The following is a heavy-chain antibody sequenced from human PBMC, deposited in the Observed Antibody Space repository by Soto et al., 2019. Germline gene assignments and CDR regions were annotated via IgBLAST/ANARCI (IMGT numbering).Heavy chain of an antibody. CDR1: GFTFSDHY. CDR3: ARGGVDRPYLAFDL. CDR2: TRNNVNSYTT. Sequence: EVQLVESGGGLVQPGGSLRLSCGASGFTFSDHYMDWVRQAPGKGLEWVRRTRNNVNSYTTEYAASVKGRFTITRDDSKHTLYLQMNSLKIEYTAVYHCARGGVDRPYLAFDLWGRGTLVTVSS. J-gene: IGHJ2*01. D-gene: IGHD1-26*01. V-gene: IGHV3-72*01.